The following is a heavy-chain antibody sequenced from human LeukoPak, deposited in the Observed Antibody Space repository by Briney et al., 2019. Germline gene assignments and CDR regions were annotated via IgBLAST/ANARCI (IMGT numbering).Heavy chain of an antibody. CDR3: ARPYLRGTVINNWFDP. Sequence: SETLSLTCTVSGGSISSSSYYWGWIRQPPGKGLEWIGSIYYSGSTYYNPSLKSRVTISVDTSKNQFSLKLSSVTAADTAVYYCARPYLRGTVINNWFDPWGQGTLVTVSS. J-gene: IGHJ5*02. D-gene: IGHD3-10*02. CDR2: IYYSGST. CDR1: GGSISSSSYY. V-gene: IGHV4-39*01.